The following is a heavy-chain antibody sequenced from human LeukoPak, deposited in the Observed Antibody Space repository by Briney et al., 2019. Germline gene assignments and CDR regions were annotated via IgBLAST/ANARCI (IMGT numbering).Heavy chain of an antibody. J-gene: IGHJ4*02. CDR3: ARRGSLFDY. D-gene: IGHD3-10*01. Sequence: SETLSLTCTVSGYSISSGYYWGWIRQPPGKGLEWIGSIYHSGGTYYNPSLKSRVTISVDTSKNQFSLKLSSVTAADTAVYYCARRGSLFDYWGQGTLVTVSS. V-gene: IGHV4-38-2*02. CDR2: IYHSGGT. CDR1: GYSISSGYY.